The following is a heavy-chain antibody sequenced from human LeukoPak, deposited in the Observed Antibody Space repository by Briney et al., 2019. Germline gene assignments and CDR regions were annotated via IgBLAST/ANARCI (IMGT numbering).Heavy chain of an antibody. CDR2: INTNTGNP. CDR1: GYTFTSYA. Sequence: ASVKVSRKASGYTFTSYAMNWVRQAPGQGLEWMGWINTNTGNPTYAQGFTGRFVFSLDTSVSTAYLQISSLKAEDTAVYYCAMDSQGELSLFGLDYWGQGTLVTVSS. CDR3: AMDSQGELSLFGLDY. D-gene: IGHD3-16*02. V-gene: IGHV7-4-1*02. J-gene: IGHJ4*02.